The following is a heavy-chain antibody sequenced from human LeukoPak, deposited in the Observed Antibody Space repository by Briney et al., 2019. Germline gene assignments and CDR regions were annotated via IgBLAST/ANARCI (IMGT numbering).Heavy chain of an antibody. CDR1: GFSVSTNY. CDR3: ARRQDDSPLGY. Sequence: GGCLRLSCAASGFSVSTNYMSWVRQAPGKGLEWVSVIYSSGSTDYADSVKGRFTISRDTSENTVYLQMNSLRADDTAVYYCARRQDDSPLGYWGQGTLVTVSS. J-gene: IGHJ4*02. V-gene: IGHV3-53*01. CDR2: IYSSGST. D-gene: IGHD3-9*01.